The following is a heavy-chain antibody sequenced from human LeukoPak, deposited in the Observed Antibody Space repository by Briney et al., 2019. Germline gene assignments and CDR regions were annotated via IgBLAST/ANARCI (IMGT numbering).Heavy chain of an antibody. CDR3: AKAKLWFGELFDY. J-gene: IGHJ4*02. V-gene: IGHV3-9*01. Sequence: TGGSLRLSCAASGFTFDDYAMHWVRQAPGKGLEWVSGISWNSGSMGYADSVKGRFTISRDNAKNSLYLQMNSLRAEDTALYYCAKAKLWFGELFDYWGQGTLVTVSS. CDR2: ISWNSGSM. CDR1: GFTFDDYA. D-gene: IGHD3-10*01.